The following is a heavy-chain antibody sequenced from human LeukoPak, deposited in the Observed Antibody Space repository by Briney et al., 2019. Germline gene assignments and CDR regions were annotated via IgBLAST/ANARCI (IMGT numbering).Heavy chain of an antibody. V-gene: IGHV3-21*01. CDR2: ISSSSSYI. J-gene: IGHJ3*02. CDR1: GFTFSIYS. Sequence: GGSLRLSCAASGFTFSIYSMNWVRQAPGKGLEWVSSISSSSSYIYYADSVKGRFTISRDNAKNSLYLQMNSLRAEDTAVYYCARDRTQWELPQYAFDIWGQGTMVTVSS. D-gene: IGHD1-26*01. CDR3: ARDRTQWELPQYAFDI.